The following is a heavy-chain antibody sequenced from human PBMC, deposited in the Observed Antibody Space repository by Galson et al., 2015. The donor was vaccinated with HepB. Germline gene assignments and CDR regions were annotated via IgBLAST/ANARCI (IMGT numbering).Heavy chain of an antibody. CDR1: GFTFSSHA. CDR3: AKDRREAMVFGVDQFDGGGD. D-gene: IGHD3-3*01. J-gene: IGHJ4*02. V-gene: IGHV3-23*01. Sequence: SLRLSCAASGFTFSSHAMSWVRQAPGKGLEWVSGITGGGGGTYYADSVKGRFTISRDNFKNTLYLQMSSLRAEDTAVYYCAKDRREAMVFGVDQFDGGGDWGQGTLVTVSS. CDR2: ITGGGGGT.